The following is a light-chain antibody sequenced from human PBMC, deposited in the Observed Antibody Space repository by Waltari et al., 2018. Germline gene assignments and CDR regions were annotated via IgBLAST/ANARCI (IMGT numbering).Light chain of an antibody. CDR2: AAS. Sequence: DIRMTQSPSSLLASVGDRFTITCRASQAINTYLNWFQQQPGKALKLLIYAASRLHRGVPSRLSGSASGTDFTLTISRLQPEDIATYYCQQNYFTPRGNFGPGTRVDL. CDR1: QAINTY. V-gene: IGKV1-39*01. J-gene: IGKJ3*01. CDR3: QQNYFTPRGN.